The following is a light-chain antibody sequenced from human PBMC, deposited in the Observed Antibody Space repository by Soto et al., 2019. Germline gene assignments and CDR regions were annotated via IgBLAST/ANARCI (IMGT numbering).Light chain of an antibody. Sequence: EIVMTQYPATLSVSPGERATLSCRASQSVSSNLAWYQQKPGQAPRLLIYGASTRATGIPDRFSGSGSGTDFTLTISRLEPDDFAVYYCQQYGASPQTFGQGTKVDI. V-gene: IGKV3-20*01. CDR3: QQYGASPQT. CDR2: GAS. J-gene: IGKJ1*01. CDR1: QSVSSN.